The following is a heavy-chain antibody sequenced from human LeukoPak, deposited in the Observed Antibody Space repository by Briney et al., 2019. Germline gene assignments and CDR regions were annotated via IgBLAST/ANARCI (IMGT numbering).Heavy chain of an antibody. CDR2: IYYSGST. CDR1: GGSISSYY. D-gene: IGHD3-16*01. V-gene: IGHV4-59*08. CDR3: ARQARLIYAFDI. Sequence: SETLSLTCTVSGGSISSYYWSWIRQPPGKGLEWIGYIYYSGSTNYNPSLKSRVTISVDTSKNQFSLKLSSVTAADTAVYYCARQARLIYAFDIWGQGTMATVSS. J-gene: IGHJ3*02.